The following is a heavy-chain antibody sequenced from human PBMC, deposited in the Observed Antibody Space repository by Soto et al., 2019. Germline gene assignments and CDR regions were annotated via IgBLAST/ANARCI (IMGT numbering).Heavy chain of an antibody. CDR3: TRQVYFSSATCYTPYFYGLGG. CDR1: GFTFSGSA. Sequence: HPGGSLRLSCAASGFTFSGSAMHWVRQASGKGLEWVGRIRSKANSYATAYAASVKGRFTISRDDSKNTAYLQMNSLKTEDTAVYFCTRQVYFSSATCYTPYFYGLGGWGQGTTVTVSS. V-gene: IGHV3-73*01. D-gene: IGHD2-2*02. J-gene: IGHJ6*01. CDR2: IRSKANSYAT.